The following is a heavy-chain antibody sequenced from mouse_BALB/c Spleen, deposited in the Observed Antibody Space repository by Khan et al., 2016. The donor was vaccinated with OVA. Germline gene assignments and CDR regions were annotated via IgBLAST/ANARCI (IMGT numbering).Heavy chain of an antibody. V-gene: IGHV2-2*02. D-gene: IGHD2-14*01. J-gene: IGHJ4*01. Sequence: QVQLKQSGPGLVQPSQSLSITCTVSGFSLTSYGVHWVRQSPGKGLEWLGVIWSGGSTDYNAAFISRLSSSKDNSKSQVFLKMNSLQANDTAIYYCARIFIGTTDYAMDYWGQGTSVTVSS. CDR3: ARIFIGTTDYAMDY. CDR1: GFSLTSYG. CDR2: IWSGGST.